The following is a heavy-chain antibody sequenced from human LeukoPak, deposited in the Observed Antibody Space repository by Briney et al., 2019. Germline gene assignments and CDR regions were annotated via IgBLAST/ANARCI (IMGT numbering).Heavy chain of an antibody. Sequence: GGSLRLSCAASGFTFSNYAMSWVRQAPGRGLEWVSAINDNSGLTYYSDSVKGRSTISRDNSKNTLFLQMSSLRAEDTAVYYCARRGESASYGDYRFDYWGQGTLVTVSS. J-gene: IGHJ4*02. CDR3: ARRGESASYGDYRFDY. D-gene: IGHD4-17*01. CDR2: INDNSGLT. CDR1: GFTFSNYA. V-gene: IGHV3-23*01.